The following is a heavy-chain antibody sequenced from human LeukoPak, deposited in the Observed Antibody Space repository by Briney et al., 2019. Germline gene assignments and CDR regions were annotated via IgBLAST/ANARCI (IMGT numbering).Heavy chain of an antibody. J-gene: IGHJ4*02. CDR2: IRYDGSNK. D-gene: IGHD3-9*01. CDR1: GFTFSSYG. V-gene: IGHV3-30*02. Sequence: GGSLGLSCAASGFTFSSYGMHWVRQAPGKGLEWVTFIRYDGSNKYYADSVKGRFTISRDNSKNTLNLHMNSLRAEDTAVYYCAKDGLYDILTGYYIADWGQGTLVTVSS. CDR3: AKDGLYDILTGYYIAD.